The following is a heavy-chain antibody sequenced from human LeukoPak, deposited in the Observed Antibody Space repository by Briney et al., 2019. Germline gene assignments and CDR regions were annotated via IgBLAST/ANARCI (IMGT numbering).Heavy chain of an antibody. CDR1: GYTFTSYD. CDR2: MNPNSGNT. D-gene: IGHD6-13*01. Sequence: ASVEVSCKASGYTFTSYDINWVRQATGQGLEWMGWMNPNSGNTGYAQKFQGRVTMTRNTSISTAYMELSSLRSEDTAVYYCARGRTGGSSSRYDYYYYYMDVWGKGTTVTVSS. J-gene: IGHJ6*03. CDR3: ARGRTGGSSSRYDYYYYYMDV. V-gene: IGHV1-8*01.